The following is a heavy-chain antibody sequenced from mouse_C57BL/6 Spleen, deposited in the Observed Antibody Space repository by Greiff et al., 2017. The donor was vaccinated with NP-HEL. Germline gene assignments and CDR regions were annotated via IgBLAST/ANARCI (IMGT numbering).Heavy chain of an antibody. CDR1: GYTFTSYW. V-gene: IGHV1-69*01. Sequence: VQLQQSGAELVMPGASVKLSCKASGYTFTSYWMHWVKQRPGQGLEWIGEIDPSDSYTNYNQKFKGKSTLTVDKSSSTAYMQLSSLTSEDSAVYDYERRGSVYYDYDGYFDYWGQGTTLTVSS. J-gene: IGHJ2*01. D-gene: IGHD2-4*01. CDR2: IDPSDSYT. CDR3: ERRGSVYYDYDGYFDY.